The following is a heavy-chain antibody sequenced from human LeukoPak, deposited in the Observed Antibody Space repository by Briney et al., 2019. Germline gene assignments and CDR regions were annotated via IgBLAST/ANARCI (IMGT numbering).Heavy chain of an antibody. CDR1: GFTLSNYH. J-gene: IGHJ4*02. D-gene: IGHD6-19*01. CDR3: AREGYTSGRAAAFDF. CDR2: IPHDGGGK. V-gene: IGHV3-30*04. Sequence: PGGSLRLSCAASGFTLSNYHMHWVRQAPGRGLEWVALIPHDGGGKQYAASVQDRFTISRDNSENTVYLQMNSLRHDDAAVYSCAREGYTSGRAAAFDFWGRGTLVTVSS.